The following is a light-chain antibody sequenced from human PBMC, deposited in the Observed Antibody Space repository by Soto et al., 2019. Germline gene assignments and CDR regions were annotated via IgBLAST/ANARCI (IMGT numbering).Light chain of an antibody. Sequence: QSVLTQPASVSGSPGQSITISCTGTSSGVGGYNYVSWYQQHPGKAPKLMIYDVSNRPSGVSNRFSGSKSGSTASLTISGLQAEDEADYYCSSYTSSSNYVFGTGTKATV. CDR1: SSGVGGYNY. V-gene: IGLV2-14*01. J-gene: IGLJ1*01. CDR3: SSYTSSSNYV. CDR2: DVS.